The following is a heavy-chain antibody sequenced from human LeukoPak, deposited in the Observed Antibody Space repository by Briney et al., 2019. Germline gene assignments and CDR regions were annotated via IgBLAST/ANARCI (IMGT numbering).Heavy chain of an antibody. CDR3: AREAYSYGYNWFDP. J-gene: IGHJ5*02. Sequence: GGSLRLSCAASGFTFSSYAMHWVRQAPGEGLEWVAVISYDGSNKYYADSVKGRFTISRDNSKNTLYLQMNSLRAEDTAVYYCAREAYSYGYNWFDPWGQGTLVTVSS. V-gene: IGHV3-30-3*01. CDR2: ISYDGSNK. CDR1: GFTFSSYA. D-gene: IGHD5-18*01.